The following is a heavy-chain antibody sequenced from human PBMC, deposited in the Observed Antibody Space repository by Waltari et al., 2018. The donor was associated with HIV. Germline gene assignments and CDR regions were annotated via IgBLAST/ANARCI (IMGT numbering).Heavy chain of an antibody. D-gene: IGHD6-13*01. CDR2: IDPEDGET. CDR3: ASLAAAVYFDA. V-gene: IGHV1-69-2*01. Sequence: EVHLVQSGPEERTPGSTMKISCRVSGYTFTDYYIHWVQEAPGRGLEWMGLIDPEDGETVYAEKFQDRLTITADTSADTVYMELTSLRSDDTAVYYCASLAAAVYFDAWGQGTLLTVSS. J-gene: IGHJ4*02. CDR1: GYTFTDYY.